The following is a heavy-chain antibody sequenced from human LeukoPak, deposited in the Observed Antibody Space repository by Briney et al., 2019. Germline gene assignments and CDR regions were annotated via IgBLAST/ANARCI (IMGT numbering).Heavy chain of an antibody. D-gene: IGHD3-9*01. CDR2: FDPEDGET. J-gene: IGHJ3*02. V-gene: IGHV1-24*01. Sequence: ASVKVSCKVSGCTLTELSMHWVRQAPGKGLEWMGGFDPEDGETIYAQKFQGRVTMTEYTSTDTAYMELSSLRSEDTAVYYCATGLVALMRWAFDIWGQGTMVTVSS. CDR1: GCTLTELS. CDR3: ATGLVALMRWAFDI.